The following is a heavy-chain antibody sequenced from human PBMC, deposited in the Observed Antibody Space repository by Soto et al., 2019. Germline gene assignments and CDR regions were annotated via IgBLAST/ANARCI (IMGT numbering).Heavy chain of an antibody. J-gene: IGHJ6*02. V-gene: IGHV5-51*01. CDR1: GYSFTSYW. D-gene: IGHD6-13*01. CDR2: IYPGDSDT. CDR3: ARHAAFIAAAGIDYYYGMDV. Sequence: GESRKISCKGSGYSFTSYWIGWVRQMPGKGLEWMGIIYPGDSDTRYSPSFQGQVTISADKSISTAYLQWSSLKASDTAMYYCARHAAFIAAAGIDYYYGMDVWGQGTTVTVSS.